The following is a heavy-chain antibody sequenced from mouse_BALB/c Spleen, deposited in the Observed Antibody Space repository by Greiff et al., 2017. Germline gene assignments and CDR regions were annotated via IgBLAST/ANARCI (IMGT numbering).Heavy chain of an antibody. D-gene: IGHD2-1*01. CDR2: IDPSDSET. CDR3: ARWGNYAWFAY. Sequence: VKLQQPGAELVKPGAPVKLSCKASGYTFTSYWMNWVKQRPGRGLEWIGRIDPSDSETHYNQKFKDKATLTVDKSSSTAYIQLSSLTSEDSAVYYCARWGNYAWFAYWGQGTLVTVSA. J-gene: IGHJ3*01. V-gene: IGHV1-69*02. CDR1: GYTFTSYW.